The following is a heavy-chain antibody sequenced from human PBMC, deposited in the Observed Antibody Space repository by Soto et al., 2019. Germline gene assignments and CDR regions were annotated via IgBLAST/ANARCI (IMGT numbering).Heavy chain of an antibody. CDR1: GYSFTSYW. D-gene: IGHD2-8*01. Sequence: GESLKISCKGSGYSFTSYWIGWVRQMPGKGLEWMGIIYPGDSDTRYSPSFQGQVTISADKSISTAYLQWSSLKASDTAMYYCARTTVIVYAIRTFDYWGQGTLVTVSS. J-gene: IGHJ4*02. V-gene: IGHV5-51*01. CDR3: ARTTVIVYAIRTFDY. CDR2: IYPGDSDT.